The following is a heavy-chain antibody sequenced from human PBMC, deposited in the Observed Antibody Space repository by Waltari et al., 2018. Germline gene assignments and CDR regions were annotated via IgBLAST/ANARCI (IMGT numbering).Heavy chain of an antibody. CDR3: ARRAGYYYDSSGYYPN. CDR2: INHSGST. Sequence: QVQLQQWGAGLLKPSETLSLTCAVYGGSFSGYYWSWIRQPPGKGLEWIGEINHSGSTNYNPSLKSRVTISVDTSKNQFSLKLSSVTAADTAVYYCARRAGYYYDSSGYYPNWGQGTLVTVSS. J-gene: IGHJ4*02. V-gene: IGHV4-34*01. D-gene: IGHD3-22*01. CDR1: GGSFSGYY.